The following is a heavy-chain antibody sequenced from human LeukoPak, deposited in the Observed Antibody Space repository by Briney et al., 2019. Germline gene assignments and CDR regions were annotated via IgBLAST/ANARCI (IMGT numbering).Heavy chain of an antibody. V-gene: IGHV1-24*01. D-gene: IGHD3-22*01. CDR1: GYTLTALS. Sequence: ASVKVSRRVSGYTLTALSMHWVRQAPGKGPEWMGGFDPDTVETIYAQKFQGRVTMTEDTSTDTAYMDLSSLRSEDTAVYYCATVRYYDTPGDSDYFDYWGQGTLVTVSS. CDR2: FDPDTVET. CDR3: ATVRYYDTPGDSDYFDY. J-gene: IGHJ4*02.